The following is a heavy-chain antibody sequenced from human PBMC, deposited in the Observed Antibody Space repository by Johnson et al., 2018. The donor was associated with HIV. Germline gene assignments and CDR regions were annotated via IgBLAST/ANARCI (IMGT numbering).Heavy chain of an antibody. CDR1: GFTFSSYG. CDR2: IRYDGSNK. CDR3: AKVSGGVIVRWDI. J-gene: IGHJ3*02. V-gene: IGHV3-30*02. Sequence: QVQLVESGGGVVQPGGSLRLSCAASGFTFSSYGMHWVRQAPGKGLEWVAFIRYDGSNKYYADSVKGRFTISRDNSKNTLYLQMNILRAEDTAVYYCAKVSGGVIVRWDIWGHGTMVTVSS. D-gene: IGHD3-16*02.